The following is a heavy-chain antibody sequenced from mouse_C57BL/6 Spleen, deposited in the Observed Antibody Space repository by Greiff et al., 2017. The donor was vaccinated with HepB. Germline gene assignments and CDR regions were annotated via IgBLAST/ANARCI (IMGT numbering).Heavy chain of an antibody. CDR2: ISSGSSTI. J-gene: IGHJ1*03. Sequence: EVKLVESGGGLVKPGGSLKLSCAASGFTFSDYGMHWVRQAPEKGLEWVAYISSGSSTIYYADTVKGRFTISRDNAKNTLFLQMTSLRSEDTAMYYCARAYYGSSGGYFDVWGTGTTVTVSS. CDR3: ARAYYGSSGGYFDV. V-gene: IGHV5-17*01. D-gene: IGHD1-1*01. CDR1: GFTFSDYG.